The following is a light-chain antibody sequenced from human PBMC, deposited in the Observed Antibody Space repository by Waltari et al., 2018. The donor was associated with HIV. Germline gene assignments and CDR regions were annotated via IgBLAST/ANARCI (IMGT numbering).Light chain of an antibody. CDR3: CSYAGSRRV. J-gene: IGLJ1*01. Sequence: QSALTQPASVSGSPGQSITISCTGTSSDVGSYNLVSWYQHYPGKAPKLMIYEVNKRPSGISNRFSGSKSGNTASLTISGLQAEDEADYYCCSYAGSRRVFGTGTKVTVL. V-gene: IGLV2-23*02. CDR1: SSDVGSYNL. CDR2: EVN.